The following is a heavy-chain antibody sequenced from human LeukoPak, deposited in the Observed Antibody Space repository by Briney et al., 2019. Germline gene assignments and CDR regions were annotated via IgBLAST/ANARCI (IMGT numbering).Heavy chain of an antibody. CDR2: ISGSGGST. CDR3: AKDQYYDSSGYYYHYFDY. CDR1: GFTSSSYA. J-gene: IGHJ4*02. V-gene: IGHV3-23*01. Sequence: GGSLRLSCAASGFTSSSYAMSWVRQAPGKGLEWVSAISGSGGSTYYADSVKGRFTISRDNSKNTLYLQMNSLRAEDTAVYYCAKDQYYDSSGYYYHYFDYWGQGTLVTVSS. D-gene: IGHD3-22*01.